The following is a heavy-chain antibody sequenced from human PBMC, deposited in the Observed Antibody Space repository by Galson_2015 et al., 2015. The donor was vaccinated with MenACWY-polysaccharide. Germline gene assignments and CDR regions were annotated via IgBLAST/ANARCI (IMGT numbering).Heavy chain of an antibody. CDR1: GFTFSSYV. D-gene: IGHD3-9*01. V-gene: IGHV3-23*01. CDR3: ARGLRYLDWLSHFDY. Sequence: SLRLSCAASGFTFSSYVMSWVRQAPGKGLEWVSAISGSGGSTYSADSVKGRFTISRDNSKNTLYLQMNSLRAEDTAVYYCARGLRYLDWLSHFDYWGQGILVTVSS. CDR2: ISGSGGST. J-gene: IGHJ4*02.